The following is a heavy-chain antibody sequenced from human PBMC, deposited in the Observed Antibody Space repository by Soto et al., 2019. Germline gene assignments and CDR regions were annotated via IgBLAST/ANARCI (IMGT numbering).Heavy chain of an antibody. CDR2: MSRSSRYI. D-gene: IGHD2-15*01. CDR3: ARDGGVAATLANYFDY. CDR1: GFTFNIYS. V-gene: IGHV3-21*01. Sequence: GGSLILSCAASGFTFNIYSMNWVRQAPGKGLEWVSSMSRSSRYIYYADSVKGRFTISRDNARNSVYLQMNSLRAEDTAVYYCARDGGVAATLANYFDYWGQGTLVTVSS. J-gene: IGHJ4*02.